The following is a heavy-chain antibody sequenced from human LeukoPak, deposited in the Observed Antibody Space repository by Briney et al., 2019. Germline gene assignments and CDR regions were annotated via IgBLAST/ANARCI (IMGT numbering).Heavy chain of an antibody. V-gene: IGHV3-48*04. CDR1: GFTFSSYW. J-gene: IGHJ6*02. D-gene: IGHD5-18*01. CDR2: ISSSGSTI. Sequence: GGSLRLSCAASGFTFSSYWMSWVRQAPGKGLEWVSYISSSGSTIYYADSVKGRFTISRDNAKNSLYLQMNSLRAEDTAVYYCAAAVTYGMDVWGQGTTVTVSS. CDR3: AAAVTYGMDV.